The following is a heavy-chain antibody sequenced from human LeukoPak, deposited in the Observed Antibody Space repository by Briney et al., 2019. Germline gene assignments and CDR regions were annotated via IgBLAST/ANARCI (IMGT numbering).Heavy chain of an antibody. V-gene: IGHV1-2*02. CDR2: IYPNSGGT. J-gene: IGHJ4*02. CDR1: GYTFSGHY. CDR3: ARVVGFGDYPFDY. D-gene: IGHD4-17*01. Sequence: ASVTVSCKASGYTFSGHYMHWVRQAPGQGLEWMGWIYPNSGGTNYAQKFQGRVTMTRDTSISTAYMELRRLKSDDTAMYYCARVVGFGDYPFDYWGQGTLGTVS.